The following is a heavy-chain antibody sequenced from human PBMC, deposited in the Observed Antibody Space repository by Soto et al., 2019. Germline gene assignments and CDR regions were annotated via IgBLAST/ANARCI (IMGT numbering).Heavy chain of an antibody. V-gene: IGHV4-30-2*06. CDR2: ISHSGST. Sequence: QLQLQESGSGLVKPSQTLSLTCAVSSGSISSGGYSWSWIRQSPGKCLELIGYISHSGSTYYNPSLKSRVTISVDRSKNQFSLKLSSVTAADTAVYYCASGSHVPHYWGQGTLFTVSS. D-gene: IGHD6-6*01. J-gene: IGHJ4*02. CDR1: SGSISSGGYS. CDR3: ASGSHVPHY.